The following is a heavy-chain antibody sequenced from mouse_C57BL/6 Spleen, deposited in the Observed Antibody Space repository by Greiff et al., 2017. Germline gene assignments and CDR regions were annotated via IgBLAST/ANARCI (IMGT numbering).Heavy chain of an antibody. V-gene: IGHV1-64*01. CDR1: GYTFTSYW. D-gene: IGHD3-2*02. CDR2: IHPNSGST. J-gene: IGHJ2*01. CDR3: AGSSSGNGYYFDY. Sequence: QVQLQQPGAELVKPGASVKLSCKASGYTFTSYWMHWVKQRPGQGLEWIGMIHPNSGSTNYNEKFKSKATLTVDKSSSTAYMQLSSLTSEDSAVYYCAGSSSGNGYYFDYWGQGTTLTVSS.